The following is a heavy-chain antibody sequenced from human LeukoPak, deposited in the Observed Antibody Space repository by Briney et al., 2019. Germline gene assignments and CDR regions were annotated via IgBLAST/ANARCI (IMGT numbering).Heavy chain of an antibody. J-gene: IGHJ4*02. D-gene: IGHD3-10*01. V-gene: IGHV3-15*01. CDR3: TRYYYPSGSYGELEY. CDR2: IKSKTDGGTT. CDR1: GFTFSNAW. Sequence: GGSLRLSCVASGFTFSNAWMAWVRQAPGKGLEWVGRIKSKTDGGTTDYAAPVKDRFSISRDDSKNTVYLQMNSLKTEDAALYYCTRYYYPSGSYGELEYWGQGSLVTVSS.